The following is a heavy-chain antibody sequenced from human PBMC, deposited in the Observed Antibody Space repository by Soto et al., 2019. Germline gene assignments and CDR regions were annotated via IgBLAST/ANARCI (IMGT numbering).Heavy chain of an antibody. CDR3: AREGPDYDSSGYFDY. CDR1: GGTFSSYA. D-gene: IGHD3-22*01. Sequence: SVKVSCKASGGTFSSYAISWVRQAPGQVLVLMGGIIPIFGTSNYAQKFQGRVTITADESTSTAYMELSSLRSEDTAVYYCAREGPDYDSSGYFDYWGQGTLVTVSS. V-gene: IGHV1-69*13. CDR2: IIPIFGTS. J-gene: IGHJ4*02.